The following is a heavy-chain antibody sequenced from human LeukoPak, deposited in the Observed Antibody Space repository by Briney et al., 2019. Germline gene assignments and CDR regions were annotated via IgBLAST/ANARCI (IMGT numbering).Heavy chain of an antibody. CDR1: GGSISSYY. CDR3: ARILLAVATFDY. CDR2: IYYSGST. Sequence: SETLSLTCTVSGGSISSYYWSWIRQPPGKGLEWIGYIYYSGSTNYNPSLKSRVTISADTSKNQFSLKLSSVTAADTAVYYCARILLAVATFDYWGQGTLVTVSS. D-gene: IGHD6-19*01. J-gene: IGHJ4*02. V-gene: IGHV4-59*12.